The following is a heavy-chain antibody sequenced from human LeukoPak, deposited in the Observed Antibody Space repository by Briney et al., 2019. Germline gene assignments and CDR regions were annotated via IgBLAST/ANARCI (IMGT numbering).Heavy chain of an antibody. V-gene: IGHV4-34*01. D-gene: IGHD2-2*02. Sequence: SETLSLTCGVYGDSFDNYYWSWIRQPPGKGLEWIGEINHSGSTNYNPSLKSRVTISVDTSKNQFSLKLSSVTAADTAVYYCASTRARYCSSTSCYTLYYFDYWGQGTLVTVSS. CDR1: GDSFDNYY. J-gene: IGHJ4*02. CDR3: ASTRARYCSSTSCYTLYYFDY. CDR2: INHSGST.